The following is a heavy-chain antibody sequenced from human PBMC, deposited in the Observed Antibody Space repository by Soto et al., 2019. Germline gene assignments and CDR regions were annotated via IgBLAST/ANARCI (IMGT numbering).Heavy chain of an antibody. Sequence: GGSLRLSCAASGFTFSTSWMNWVRQAPGKGLEWVAAIKEDGSEKYYVDFVKGRFTISRDNADNSLYLEMNGLRAEDTAVYYCARDRGYSSFDYWGLGTLVTVSS. CDR1: GFTFSTSW. J-gene: IGHJ4*02. CDR2: IKEDGSEK. V-gene: IGHV3-7*01. D-gene: IGHD5-18*01. CDR3: ARDRGYSSFDY.